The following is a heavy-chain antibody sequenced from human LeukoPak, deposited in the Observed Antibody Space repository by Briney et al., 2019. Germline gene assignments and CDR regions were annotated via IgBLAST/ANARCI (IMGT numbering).Heavy chain of an antibody. CDR3: AREHYDILTGYSGNSFQY. CDR2: ISGSGGST. Sequence: GGSLRLSCAASGFTFSSYAMSWVRQAPGKGLEWVSAISGSGGSTYYADSVKGRFTISRDNAKNSLDLQMNSLRAEDTAVYYCAREHYDILTGYSGNSFQYWGRGTLVTVSS. D-gene: IGHD3-9*01. V-gene: IGHV3-23*01. J-gene: IGHJ1*01. CDR1: GFTFSSYA.